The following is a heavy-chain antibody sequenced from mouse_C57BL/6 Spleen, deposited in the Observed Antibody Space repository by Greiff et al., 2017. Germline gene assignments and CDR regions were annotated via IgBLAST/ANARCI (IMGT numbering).Heavy chain of an antibody. V-gene: IGHV1-72*01. J-gene: IGHJ3*01. D-gene: IGHD1-1*01. CDR3: ARDYYGSSYWFAY. Sequence: QVQLQQPGAELVKPGASVKLSCKASGYTFTSYWMHWVKQRPGRGLEWIGRIDPNSGGTKYNEKFKSKDTLTADKPSRTAYMQLSSLTSEYSAVYYCARDYYGSSYWFAYWGQGTLVTVSA. CDR2: IDPNSGGT. CDR1: GYTFTSYW.